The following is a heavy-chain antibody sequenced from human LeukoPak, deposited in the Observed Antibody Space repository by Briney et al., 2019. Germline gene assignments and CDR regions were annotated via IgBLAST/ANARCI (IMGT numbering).Heavy chain of an antibody. Sequence: ASVKVSCTASGCTFTIYYIHWVRQAPGQGLEWMGIINPSGGSTSYAQKFQGRVTMTRDTSTSTVYMELSSLRSEDTAVYYCARAGIFDYWGQGTLVTVSS. J-gene: IGHJ4*02. CDR1: GCTFTIYY. D-gene: IGHD3-10*01. CDR3: ARAGIFDY. V-gene: IGHV1-46*01. CDR2: INPSGGST.